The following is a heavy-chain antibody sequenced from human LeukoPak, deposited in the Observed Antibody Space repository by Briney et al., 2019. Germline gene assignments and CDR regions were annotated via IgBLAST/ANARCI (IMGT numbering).Heavy chain of an antibody. CDR3: ARDCSSTSCYRGAFDI. CDR1: GGSISSYY. D-gene: IGHD2-2*02. V-gene: IGHV4-4*07. Sequence: SETLSLTCTVSGGSISSYYWSWIRQPAGKGLEWIGRIYTSGSTNYNPSLKSRVTMSVDTSKNQFSLKLSSVTAADTAVYYCARDCSSTSCYRGAFDIWGQGTMVTVSS. CDR2: IYTSGST. J-gene: IGHJ3*02.